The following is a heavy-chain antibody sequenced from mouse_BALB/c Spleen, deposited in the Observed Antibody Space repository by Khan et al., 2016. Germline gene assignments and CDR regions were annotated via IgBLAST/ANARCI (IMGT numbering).Heavy chain of an antibody. CDR1: GFDFSSYW. CDR3: ASSFWYFDV. CDR2: INPDSSTI. V-gene: IGHV4-1*02. J-gene: IGHJ1*01. Sequence: EVQLPASGGGLIPPGGSLKLSCAASGFDFSSYWMRWVRQAPGKGLEWIGEINPDSSTINYTPYLKDKFIISRDNANNTLYLQMSKVRSEDTAISSCASSFWYFDVWGAGTTVTVSS.